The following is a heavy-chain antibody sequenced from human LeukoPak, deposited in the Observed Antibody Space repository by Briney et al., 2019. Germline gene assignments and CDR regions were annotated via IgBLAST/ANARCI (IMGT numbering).Heavy chain of an antibody. V-gene: IGHV4-59*01. J-gene: IGHJ5*02. D-gene: IGHD3-22*01. Sequence: SETLSLTSTVSGGSISSYYWSWIRQPPGKGLEWIGYIYYSGSTNYNPSLKSRVTISVDTSKNQFSLKLSSVTAADTAVYYCAREFTYYYDSSGHGFDPWGQGTLVTVSS. CDR3: AREFTYYYDSSGHGFDP. CDR1: GGSISSYY. CDR2: IYYSGST.